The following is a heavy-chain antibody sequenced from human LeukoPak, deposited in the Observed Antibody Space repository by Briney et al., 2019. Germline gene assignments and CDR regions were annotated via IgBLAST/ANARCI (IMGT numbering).Heavy chain of an antibody. CDR3: ARDMGYDSSGYYPSDAFDI. J-gene: IGHJ3*02. CDR2: ISYDGSNK. Sequence: PGGSLRLSCAASGFTFSSYAMHWVRQAPGKGLEWVAVISYDGSNKYYADSVKGRFTISRDNSKNTLCLQMNSLRAEDTAVYYCARDMGYDSSGYYPSDAFDIWGQGTMVTVSS. D-gene: IGHD3-22*01. V-gene: IGHV3-30-3*01. CDR1: GFTFSSYA.